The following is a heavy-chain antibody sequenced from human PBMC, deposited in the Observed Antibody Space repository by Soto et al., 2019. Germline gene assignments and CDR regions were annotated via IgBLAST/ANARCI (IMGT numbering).Heavy chain of an antibody. CDR1: GYTFTSYD. V-gene: IGHV1-8*01. CDR2: MNPNSGNT. CDR3: ARGDIVVVQAASGNFDD. Sequence: VASVKVSCKASGYTFTSYDINWVRQATGQGLEWMGWMNPNSGNTGYAQKFQGRVTMTRNTSISTAYMELSSLRSEDTAVYYCARGDIVVVQAASGNFDDWGQGTLVTVSS. D-gene: IGHD2-2*01. J-gene: IGHJ4*02.